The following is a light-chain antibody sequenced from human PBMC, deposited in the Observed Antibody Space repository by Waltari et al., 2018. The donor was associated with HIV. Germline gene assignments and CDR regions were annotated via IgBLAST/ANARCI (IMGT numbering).Light chain of an antibody. CDR2: KGS. CDR1: LSLVYSDGNTY. J-gene: IGKJ1*01. V-gene: IGKV2-30*01. CDR3: MQGTHWPGT. Sequence: DVVLTQSPLSLPVTLGQPASISCRSSLSLVYSDGNTYLNWFHQRPGQSPRRLIYKGSKRDSGVPDRFSGSGSGTIFTLKINRVEAEDVGMYYCMQGTHWPGTFGQGTRVEIK.